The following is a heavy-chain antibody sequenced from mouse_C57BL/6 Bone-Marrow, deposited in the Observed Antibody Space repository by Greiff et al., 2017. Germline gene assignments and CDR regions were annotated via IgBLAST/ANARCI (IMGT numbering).Heavy chain of an antibody. CDR2: IDPANGNT. J-gene: IGHJ2*01. V-gene: IGHV14-3*01. Sequence: EVKLQESVAELVRPGASVKLSCTASGFNIKNTYMHWVKQRPEQGLEWIGRIDPANGNTKYAPKFQGKATITADTSSNTAYLQLSSLTSEDTAIYYCASSLLITTVVAPDYWGQGTTLTVSS. D-gene: IGHD1-1*01. CDR1: GFNIKNTY. CDR3: ASSLLITTVVAPDY.